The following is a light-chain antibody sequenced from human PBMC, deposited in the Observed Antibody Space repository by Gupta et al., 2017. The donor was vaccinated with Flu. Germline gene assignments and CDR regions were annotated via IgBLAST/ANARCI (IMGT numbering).Light chain of an antibody. J-gene: IGLJ3*02. CDR3: SSYTSSNTLV. CDR1: SSDVGDYNY. CDR2: EVS. V-gene: IGLV2-14*01. Sequence: QSALPQPASVSGSPGQSITIACTGTSSDVGDYNYVSWYQQHAGKAPKLMIYEVSNRPSGVSTRFSGSKSGNTASLTISGLQAEDEADYYCSSYTSSNTLVFGGGTKLTVL.